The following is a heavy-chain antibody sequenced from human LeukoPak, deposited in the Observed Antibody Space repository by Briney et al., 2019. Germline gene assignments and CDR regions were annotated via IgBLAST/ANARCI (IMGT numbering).Heavy chain of an antibody. CDR2: ITPKSGNT. Sequence: ASVKVSCKASGYTFSDFYIHWVRQAPGQGLEYMGWITPKSGNTYSPQRFQGRVTMTRDASISTAYMGLSSLRSDDTAVYFCARVRLADERAWAYWGQGTLVTVSS. D-gene: IGHD3-3*02. CDR1: GYTFSDFY. CDR3: ARVRLADERAWAY. V-gene: IGHV1-2*02. J-gene: IGHJ4*02.